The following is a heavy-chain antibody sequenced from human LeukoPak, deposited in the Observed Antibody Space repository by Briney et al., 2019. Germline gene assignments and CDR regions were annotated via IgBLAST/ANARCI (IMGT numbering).Heavy chain of an antibody. CDR1: GYTFTGYY. D-gene: IGHD6-19*01. J-gene: IGHJ4*02. CDR3: ARLMGSYSSGWYRDY. Sequence: GASVKVSCKASGYTFTGYYMHWVRQAPGQGLEWMGWINPNSGGTNCAQKFQGRVTMTRDTSISTAYMELSRLRSDDTAVYYCARLMGSYSSGWYRDYWGQGTLVTVSS. CDR2: INPNSGGT. V-gene: IGHV1-2*02.